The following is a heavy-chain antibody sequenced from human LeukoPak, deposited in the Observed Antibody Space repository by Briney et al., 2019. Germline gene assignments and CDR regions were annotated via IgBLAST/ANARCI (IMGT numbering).Heavy chain of an antibody. Sequence: NPSETLSLTCAVYGGSFSGYYWSWIRQPPGKGPEWIGEINHSGSTNYNPSLKSRVTISVDTSKNQFSLKLSSVTAADTAVYYCARGAYYYDSSGYGWFDPWGQGALVTVSS. J-gene: IGHJ5*02. V-gene: IGHV4-34*01. CDR3: ARGAYYYDSSGYGWFDP. CDR1: GGSFSGYY. CDR2: INHSGST. D-gene: IGHD3-22*01.